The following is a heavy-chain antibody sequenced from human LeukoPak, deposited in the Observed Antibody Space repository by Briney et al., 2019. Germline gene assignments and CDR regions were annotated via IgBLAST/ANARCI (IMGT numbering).Heavy chain of an antibody. V-gene: IGHV3-74*01. CDR3: ATQPGSDY. CDR2: INSDGSST. J-gene: IGHJ4*02. Sequence: PGGSLRLACAASGFTFSTYWMHWVRQAPGKGLVWVSRINSDGSSTNYADSVKGRFTISRDNAENTLYLQMNSLRAEDTAVYYCATQPGSDYWGQETLVTVSS. D-gene: IGHD3-10*01. CDR1: GFTFSTYW.